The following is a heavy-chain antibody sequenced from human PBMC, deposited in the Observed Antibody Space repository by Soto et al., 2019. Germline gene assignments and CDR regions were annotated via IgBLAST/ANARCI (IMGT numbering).Heavy chain of an antibody. D-gene: IGHD6-6*01. J-gene: IGHJ6*02. Sequence: GGSLRLSCAASGFTFSSYAMSWVRQAPGKGLEWVSAISGSGGSTYYADSVKGRFTISRDNSKNTLYLQMNSLRAEDTAVYYCARFIAARYYYGMGVWGQGTTVTVSS. CDR2: ISGSGGST. CDR1: GFTFSSYA. CDR3: ARFIAARYYYGMGV. V-gene: IGHV3-23*01.